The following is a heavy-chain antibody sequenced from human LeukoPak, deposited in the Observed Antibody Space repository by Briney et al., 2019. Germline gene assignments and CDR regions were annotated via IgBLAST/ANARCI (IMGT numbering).Heavy chain of an antibody. D-gene: IGHD7-27*01. CDR1: GFTFSSYA. J-gene: IGHJ4*02. Sequence: GGSLRLSCAASGFTFSSYAMHWVRQAPGKGLEWVAVISYDGSNKYYADSVKGRFTISRDNSKNTLYLQMNSLRAEDTAMYYCARTKLGFDYWGQGTLVTVSS. CDR3: ARTKLGFDY. CDR2: ISYDGSNK. V-gene: IGHV3-30-3*01.